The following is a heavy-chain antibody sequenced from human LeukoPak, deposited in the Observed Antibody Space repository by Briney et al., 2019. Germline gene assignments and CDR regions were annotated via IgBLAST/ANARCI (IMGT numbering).Heavy chain of an antibody. V-gene: IGHV3-9*01. CDR3: AKGGYSSGYSGYYFDY. CDR1: GFTFDDYA. D-gene: IGHD3-22*01. Sequence: GGSLRLSCAASGFTFDDYAMHWVRHAPGKGLEWVSGISWNSGSIGYADSVKGRFTISRDNAKNSLYLQMNSLRAEDTALYYCAKGGYSSGYSGYYFDYWGQGTLVTVSS. CDR2: ISWNSGSI. J-gene: IGHJ4*02.